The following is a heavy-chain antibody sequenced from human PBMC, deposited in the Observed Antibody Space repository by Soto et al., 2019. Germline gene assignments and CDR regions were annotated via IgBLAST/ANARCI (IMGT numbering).Heavy chain of an antibody. CDR3: TQIYGSGSWGWYFHS. D-gene: IGHD1-26*01. CDR2: VFWDDGE. CDR1: GFSLTTTGVG. Sequence: QITLRESGPSLVKPTETLTLTCTFSGFSLTTTGVGVGWIRQPPGKALEWLAVVFWDDGERYSPSLKSRVTIAQDPSNNQVVLTMTNMDPVDTATYYCTQIYGSGSWGWYFHSWGQGTLVTVSS. J-gene: IGHJ4*02. V-gene: IGHV2-5*02.